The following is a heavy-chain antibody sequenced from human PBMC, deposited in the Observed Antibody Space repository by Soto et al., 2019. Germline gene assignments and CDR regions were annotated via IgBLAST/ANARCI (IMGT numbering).Heavy chain of an antibody. J-gene: IGHJ5*02. CDR1: GGSISSYY. V-gene: IGHV4-59*01. CDR3: ARDGYSSGESWFDP. Sequence: PSETLSLTCTVSGGSISSYYWSWIRQPPGKGLEWIGYIYHSGSTNYNPSLKSRVAISVDTSKNQFSLKLSSVTAADTAVYYCARDGYSSGESWFDPWGQGTLVTVS. D-gene: IGHD6-19*01. CDR2: IYHSGST.